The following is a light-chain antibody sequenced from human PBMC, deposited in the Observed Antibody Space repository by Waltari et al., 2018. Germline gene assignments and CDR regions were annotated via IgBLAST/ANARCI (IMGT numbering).Light chain of an antibody. CDR2: DVF. J-gene: IGLJ2*01. V-gene: IGLV2-14*03. Sequence: QSALTQPASVSGSPGQSITVSCTATSSDLGFYYFFSWYQHHPGQAPKLIIYDVFKRPSGVSNRFSGSKSGNTASLSISGLQADDEGDYYCTSSTFSSPLFGGGTKLTVL. CDR3: TSSTFSSPL. CDR1: SSDLGFYYF.